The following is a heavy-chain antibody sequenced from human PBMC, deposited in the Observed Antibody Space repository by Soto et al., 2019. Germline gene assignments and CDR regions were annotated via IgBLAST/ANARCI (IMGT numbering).Heavy chain of an antibody. CDR2: IFHDGTA. CDR1: GVSISSGNW. V-gene: IGHV4-4*02. Sequence: SETLSLTCAVSGVSISSGNWWTWVRPSPQRGLEYIGEIFHDGTANYYPSFERRVAISVETSKNQFSLKLTSVTAADTAIYFCARLIYDTSLNYLSFDFWGQGSLVTV. J-gene: IGHJ4*02. CDR3: ARLIYDTSLNYLSFDF. D-gene: IGHD3-22*01.